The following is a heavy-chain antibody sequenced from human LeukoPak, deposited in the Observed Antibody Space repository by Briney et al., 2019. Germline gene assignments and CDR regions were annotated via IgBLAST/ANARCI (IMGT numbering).Heavy chain of an antibody. Sequence: SETLSLTCTVSGGSISSGGYYWSWIRQHPGKGLEWIGYIYYSGSTYYNPSLKSRVTISVDTSKNQFSLKLSSVTAADTAVYYCARRDYYDSSGLSDSLGITDYFDYWGQGTLVTVSS. CDR1: GGSISSGGYY. CDR3: ARRDYYDSSGLSDSLGITDYFDY. J-gene: IGHJ4*02. D-gene: IGHD3-22*01. V-gene: IGHV4-31*03. CDR2: IYYSGST.